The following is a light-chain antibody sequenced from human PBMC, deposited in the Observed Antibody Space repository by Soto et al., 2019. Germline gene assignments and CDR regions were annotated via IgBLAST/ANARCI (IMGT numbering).Light chain of an antibody. CDR3: GSYTSTDTPFV. J-gene: IGLJ1*01. V-gene: IGLV2-14*01. CDR1: STDVGGYNY. CDR2: EVN. Sequence: QSALAQPSSVSGPPGQSITISCTGTSTDVGGYNYVSWYQHHPGKGPKLIIYEVNNRPSGVSDRFSGSKSGNKASLTISNLEAEDESDYYCGSYTSTDTPFVFGTGTKVTVL.